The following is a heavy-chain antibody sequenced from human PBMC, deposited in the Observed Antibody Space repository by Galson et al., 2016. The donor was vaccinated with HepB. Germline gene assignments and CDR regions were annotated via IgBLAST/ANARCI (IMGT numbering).Heavy chain of an antibody. CDR3: ARDGGYYYDPSGTIPFDY. D-gene: IGHD3-22*01. CDR2: ISYDGSSQ. V-gene: IGHV3-30-3*01. Sequence: SLRLSCAASRFTFSSYAMHWVRQAPGKGLEWVAVISYDGSSQYYADSVRGRFTISRDNSKNTLYLQMNSLRAEDTAVYYCARDGGYYYDPSGTIPFDYWGQGTLVTVSS. CDR1: RFTFSSYA. J-gene: IGHJ4*02.